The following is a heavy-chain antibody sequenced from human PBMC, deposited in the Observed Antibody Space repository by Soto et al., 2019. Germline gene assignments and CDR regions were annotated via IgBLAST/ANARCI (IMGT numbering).Heavy chain of an antibody. CDR3: ARSQGGSSSLDIYYYYYYGMDV. Sequence: QVQLVQSGAEVKKPGSSVKVSCKAPGGTFSSYAISWVRQAPGQGLEWMGGIIPIFGTANYAQKFQGRVTITADESTSTGYMELSSLGSEATAVYYCARSQGGSSSLDIYYYYYYGMDVWGQGTTVTVSS. CDR2: IIPIFGTA. J-gene: IGHJ6*02. D-gene: IGHD2-15*01. V-gene: IGHV1-69*01. CDR1: GGTFSSYA.